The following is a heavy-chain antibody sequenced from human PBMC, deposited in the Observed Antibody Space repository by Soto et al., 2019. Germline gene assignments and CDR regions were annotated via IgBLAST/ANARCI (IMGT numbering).Heavy chain of an antibody. V-gene: IGHV3-23*01. CDR3: AKEGRYYDYVWGSHYYGMDV. CDR1: GFTFSSYA. Sequence: EVQLLESGGGLVQPGGSLRLSCAASGFTFSSYAMSWVRQAPGKGLEWVSAISGSGGSTYYADSVKGRFTISRDNSKNTLYLQMNSLRAEDTAVYYCAKEGRYYDYVWGSHYYGMDVWGQGTTVTVSS. J-gene: IGHJ6*02. D-gene: IGHD3-16*01. CDR2: ISGSGGST.